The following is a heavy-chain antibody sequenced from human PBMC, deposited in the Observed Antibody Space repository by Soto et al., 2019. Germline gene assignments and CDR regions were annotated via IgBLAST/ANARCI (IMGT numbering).Heavy chain of an antibody. CDR1: GYTFTSYD. J-gene: IGHJ2*01. V-gene: IGHV1-8*01. CDR3: ARDRDSGSYYWYFDL. Sequence: ASVKVSCKASGYTFTSYDINWVRQAAGQGLEWMGWMNPNSGNTGYAQKFQGRVTMTRNTSISTAYMELSSLRSEDTAVYYCARDRDSGSYYWYFDLWGRGTLVTVSS. D-gene: IGHD1-26*01. CDR2: MNPNSGNT.